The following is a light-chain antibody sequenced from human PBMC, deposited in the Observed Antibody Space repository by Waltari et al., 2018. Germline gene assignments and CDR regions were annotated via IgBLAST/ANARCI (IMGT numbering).Light chain of an antibody. CDR1: QDIDDE. V-gene: IGKV5-2*01. J-gene: IGKJ2*01. Sequence: ETTHTQSPAFMAETPRDKVNIDCRASQDIDDEMNWYQQKPGEGAIFIIQEATTLVPGIPPRFSGSGYGTDFTLTINTIQSEDVASYFCLEHDNFPTHTFGQGTKLEFK. CDR2: EAT. CDR3: LEHDNFPTHT.